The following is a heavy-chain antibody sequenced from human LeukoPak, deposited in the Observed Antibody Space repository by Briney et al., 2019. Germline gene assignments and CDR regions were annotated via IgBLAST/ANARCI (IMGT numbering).Heavy chain of an antibody. Sequence: GESLKISCKGSGYSFTSYWIGWVRQMPGKGLEGMGIIYPGDSDTRYSPSFQGQVTISADKSISTAYLQWSSLKASDTAMYYCARQSRITIFGVDYYYMDVWGKGTTVTVSS. V-gene: IGHV5-51*01. D-gene: IGHD3-3*01. J-gene: IGHJ6*03. CDR1: GYSFTSYW. CDR2: IYPGDSDT. CDR3: ARQSRITIFGVDYYYMDV.